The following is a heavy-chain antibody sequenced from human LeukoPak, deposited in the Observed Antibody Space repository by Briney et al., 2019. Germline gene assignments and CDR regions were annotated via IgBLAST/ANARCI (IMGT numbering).Heavy chain of an antibody. CDR3: ARVGRAAAGNKDAFDI. CDR1: GGTFSSYA. V-gene: IGHV1-18*01. D-gene: IGHD6-13*01. Sequence: GASVKVSCKASGGTFSSYAISWVRQAPGQGLEWMGWISAYNGNTNYAQKLQGRVTMTTDTSTSTAYMELRSLRSDDTAVYYCARVGRAAAGNKDAFDIWGQGTMVTVSS. CDR2: ISAYNGNT. J-gene: IGHJ3*02.